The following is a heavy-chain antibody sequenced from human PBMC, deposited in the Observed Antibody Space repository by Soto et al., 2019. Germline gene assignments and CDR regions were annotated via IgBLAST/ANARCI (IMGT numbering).Heavy chain of an antibody. J-gene: IGHJ4*02. V-gene: IGHV3-23*01. CDR3: AKDPPISILTGYSATTVEY. Sequence: EVQLLESGGGLVQPGGSLRLSCAASGFTFSSYAMSWVRQAPGKGLEWVSAISGSGGSTYYADSVKGRFTISRDNSKNPLYLQMNSLRAEETAVYYCAKDPPISILTGYSATTVEYWGQGTVVTVS. CDR2: ISGSGGST. CDR1: GFTFSSYA. D-gene: IGHD3-9*01.